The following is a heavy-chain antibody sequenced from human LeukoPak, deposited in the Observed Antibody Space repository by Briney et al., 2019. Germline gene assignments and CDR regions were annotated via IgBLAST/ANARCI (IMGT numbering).Heavy chain of an antibody. CDR3: ARDLSPYTSHRRTGLDY. D-gene: IGHD6-13*01. CDR2: KSKTDGGTT. J-gene: IGHJ4*02. CDR1: GFTFSNVW. Sequence: GGSLRLSCAASGFTFSNVWMSWVRQAPGKGLEWVGRKSKTDGGTTDYAAPVKGRFTISRDDSKNTLYLQMNSLRAEDTAVYYCARDLSPYTSHRRTGLDYWGQGTLVTVSS. V-gene: IGHV3-15*01.